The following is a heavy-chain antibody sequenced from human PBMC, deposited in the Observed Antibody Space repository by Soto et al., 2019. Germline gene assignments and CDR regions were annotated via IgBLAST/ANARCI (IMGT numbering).Heavy chain of an antibody. Sequence: PSETLSLTCTVSGGSISSYYLSWIRQPPGKGLEWIGYIYYSGSTNYNPSLKSRVTISVDTSKNQFSLKLSSVTAADTAVYYCARTHYDFWSGYYRGNYYYYYMDVWGKGTTVTVSS. V-gene: IGHV4-59*08. CDR3: ARTHYDFWSGYYRGNYYYYYMDV. CDR1: GGSISSYY. D-gene: IGHD3-3*01. J-gene: IGHJ6*03. CDR2: IYYSGST.